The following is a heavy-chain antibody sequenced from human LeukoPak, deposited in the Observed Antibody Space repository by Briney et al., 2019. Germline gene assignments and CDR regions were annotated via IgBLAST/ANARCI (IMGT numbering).Heavy chain of an antibody. CDR3: ARGPAVTVHYYYYMDV. V-gene: IGHV3-7*01. Sequence: GSLRLSCAASGFTFSSYWMSWVRQAPGKGLEWVANIKQDGSEKYYVDSVKGRFTISRDNAKNSLYLQMNSLRAEDTAVYYCARGPAVTVHYYYYMDVWGKGTTVTVSS. CDR1: GFTFSSYW. J-gene: IGHJ6*03. CDR2: IKQDGSEK. D-gene: IGHD4-11*01.